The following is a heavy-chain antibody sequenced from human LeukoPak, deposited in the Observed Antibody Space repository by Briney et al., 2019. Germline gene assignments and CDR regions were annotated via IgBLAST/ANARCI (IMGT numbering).Heavy chain of an antibody. CDR2: IYHSGST. V-gene: IGHV4-39*07. CDR3: ARDMVGATDYFDY. Sequence: SETLSLTCSVSGESVTSRNYYWGWIRQPPGKGLEWIGSIYHSGSTYYNPSLKSRVTISVDTSKNQFSLKLSSVTAADTAVYYCARDMVGATDYFDYWGQGTLVTVSS. J-gene: IGHJ4*02. D-gene: IGHD1-26*01. CDR1: GESVTSRNYY.